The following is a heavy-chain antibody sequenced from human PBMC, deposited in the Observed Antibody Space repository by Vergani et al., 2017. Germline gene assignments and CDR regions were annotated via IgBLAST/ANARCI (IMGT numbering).Heavy chain of an antibody. Sequence: EVQLVESGGGLVKPGGSLRLSCAASGFTFSSYSMNWVRQAPGKGLEWVSSISSSSSYIYYADSVKGRFTISRDNAKNSLYLQMNSLRAEDTAVYYCARDGFGVVILYYYYGMDVWAKGPRSPSP. J-gene: IGHJ6*02. CDR1: GFTFSSYS. CDR2: ISSSSSYI. CDR3: ARDGFGVVILYYYYGMDV. V-gene: IGHV3-21*01. D-gene: IGHD3-3*01.